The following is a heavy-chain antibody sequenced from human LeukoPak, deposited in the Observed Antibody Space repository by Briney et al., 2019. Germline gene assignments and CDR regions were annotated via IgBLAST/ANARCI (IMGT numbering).Heavy chain of an antibody. J-gene: IGHJ1*01. V-gene: IGHV4-38-2*02. CDR3: ARDSRGVGATRH. Sequence: PSETLSLTCTVSGYSISSGYYWGWIRQPPGKGLEWIGSIYHSGSTYYNPSLKSRVTISVDTSKNQFSLKLSSVTAADTAVYYCARDSRGVGATRHWGQGTLVTVSS. D-gene: IGHD1-26*01. CDR1: GYSISSGYY. CDR2: IYHSGST.